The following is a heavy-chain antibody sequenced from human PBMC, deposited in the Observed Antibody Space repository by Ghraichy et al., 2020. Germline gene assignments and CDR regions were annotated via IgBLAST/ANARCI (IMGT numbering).Heavy chain of an antibody. D-gene: IGHD1-7*01. J-gene: IGHJ4*02. V-gene: IGHV2-5*02. Sequence: SGPTLVKPTQTLTLTCTFSGFSLSTSGVGVGWIRQPPGKALEWLALIYWDDDKRYSPSLKSRLTITKDTSKNQVVLTMTNMDPVDTATYYCAHRGTKGPHFYYFDYWGQGTLVTVSS. CDR2: IYWDDDK. CDR1: GFSLSTSGVG. CDR3: AHRGTKGPHFYYFDY.